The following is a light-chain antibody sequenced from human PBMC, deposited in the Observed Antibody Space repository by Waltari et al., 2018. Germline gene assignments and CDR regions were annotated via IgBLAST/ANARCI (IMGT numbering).Light chain of an antibody. CDR3: QQRSNWTPHT. CDR1: QSVGSY. V-gene: IGKV3-11*01. Sequence: EIVLTQSPDTLSLSPGDTATLPCRASQSVGSYLAWYQQKPGQPPRLLIYDASNRATGVPARFRGSGSGTEFTLTISRLEAEDFAVYYCQQRSNWTPHTFGQGARLAIK. CDR2: DAS. J-gene: IGKJ2*01.